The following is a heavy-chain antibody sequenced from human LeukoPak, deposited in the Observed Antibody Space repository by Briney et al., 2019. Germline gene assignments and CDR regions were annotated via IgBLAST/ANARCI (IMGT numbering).Heavy chain of an antibody. CDR1: GGSFSGYY. J-gene: IGHJ4*02. CDR2: INHSGST. Sequence: SETLSLTCAVYGGSFSGYYWSWIRQPPGKGLEWIGEINHSGSTNYNPSLKSRVTISVDTSKNQFSLKLSSVTAADTAVYYRARGQSWSFDYWGQGTLVTVST. CDR3: ARGQSWSFDY. V-gene: IGHV4-34*01. D-gene: IGHD2-8*02.